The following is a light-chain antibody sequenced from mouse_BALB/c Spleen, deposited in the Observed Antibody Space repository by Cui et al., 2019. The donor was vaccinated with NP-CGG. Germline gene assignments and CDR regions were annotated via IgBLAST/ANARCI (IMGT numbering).Light chain of an antibody. Sequence: QAVVTQEPAFTTSPGETVTLTCRSSTGAVTTNNYANWVQEKPDHLFTGLIGGTNNRAPGVPARFSGSLIGDKAALIITGAQTEDEAIYFCALWYSNHWVFGGGTKLTVL. J-gene: IGLJ1*01. CDR2: GTN. CDR1: TGAVTTNNY. V-gene: IGLV1*01. CDR3: ALWYSNHWV.